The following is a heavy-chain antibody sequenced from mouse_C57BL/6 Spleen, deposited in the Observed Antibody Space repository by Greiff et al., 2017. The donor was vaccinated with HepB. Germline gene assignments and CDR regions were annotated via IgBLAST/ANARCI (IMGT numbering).Heavy chain of an antibody. CDR2: IYPGSGNT. CDR1: GYTFTDYY. CDR3: ASDGSRGWFAY. V-gene: IGHV1-76*01. J-gene: IGHJ3*01. Sequence: QVQLQQSGAELVRPGASVKLSCKASGYTFTDYYINWVKQRPGQGLEWIARIYPGSGNTYYNEKFKVKATLTAEKSSSTAYMQLSSLTSEASAVYFCASDGSRGWFAYWGQGTLVTVSA. D-gene: IGHD1-1*01.